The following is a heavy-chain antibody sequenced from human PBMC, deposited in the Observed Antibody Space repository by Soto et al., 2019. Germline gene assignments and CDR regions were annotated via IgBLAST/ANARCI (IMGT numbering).Heavy chain of an antibody. Sequence: EMQLVESGGGLVQPGGSLRLSCAASGFTISGHWMHWVRQVPGKGLVWVSRINSDGSSTSYADSVKGRFIISRDNAKNTLYLQMNSLRVEDTAVYYCARSYSGTYGCLDPWGQGTLVNVSS. D-gene: IGHD1-26*01. V-gene: IGHV3-74*01. CDR2: INSDGSST. CDR1: GFTISGHW. J-gene: IGHJ5*02. CDR3: ARSYSGTYGCLDP.